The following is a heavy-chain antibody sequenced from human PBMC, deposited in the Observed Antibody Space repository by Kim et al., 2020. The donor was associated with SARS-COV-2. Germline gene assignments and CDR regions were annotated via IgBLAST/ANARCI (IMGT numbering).Heavy chain of an antibody. CDR1: GGSFSGYY. J-gene: IGHJ6*02. CDR3: ARARADAAVDIVATILPRIYYGMDV. CDR2: INHSGST. Sequence: SETLSLTCAVYGGSFSGYYWSWIRQPPGKGLEWIGEINHSGSTNYNPSLKSRVTISVDTSKNQFSLKLSSVTAADTAVYYCARARADAAVDIVATILPRIYYGMDVWGQGTTVTVSS. V-gene: IGHV4-34*01. D-gene: IGHD5-12*01.